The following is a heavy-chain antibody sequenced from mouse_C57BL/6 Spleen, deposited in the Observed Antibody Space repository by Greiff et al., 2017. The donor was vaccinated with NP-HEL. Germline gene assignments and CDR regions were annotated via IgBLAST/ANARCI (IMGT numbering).Heavy chain of an antibody. J-gene: IGHJ4*01. D-gene: IGHD1-1*01. CDR2: INPSNGGT. Sequence: QVQLKQPGTELVKPGASVKLSCKASGYTFTSYWMHWVKQRPGQGLEWIGNINPSNGGTNYNEKFKSKATLTVDKSSSTAYMQLSSLTSEDSAVYYCAREGGLLRYLYAMDYWGQGTSVTVSS. CDR3: AREGGLLRYLYAMDY. CDR1: GYTFTSYW. V-gene: IGHV1-53*01.